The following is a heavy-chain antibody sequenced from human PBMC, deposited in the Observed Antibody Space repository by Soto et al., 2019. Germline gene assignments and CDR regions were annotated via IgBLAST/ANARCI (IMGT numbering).Heavy chain of an antibody. Sequence: GGSLRLSCAASGFTFSSYSMNWVRQAPGKGLEWVSSISSSSSYIYYADSVKGRFTISRDNAKNSLYLQMNSLRAEDTAVYYCARSWYYYDSSGYYFYYGMDVWGQGTTVTVSS. D-gene: IGHD3-22*01. V-gene: IGHV3-21*01. CDR3: ARSWYYYDSSGYYFYYGMDV. J-gene: IGHJ6*02. CDR2: ISSSSSYI. CDR1: GFTFSSYS.